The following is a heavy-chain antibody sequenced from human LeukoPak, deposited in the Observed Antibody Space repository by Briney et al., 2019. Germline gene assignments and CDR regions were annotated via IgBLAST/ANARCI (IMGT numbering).Heavy chain of an antibody. CDR3: ARGVNWNYVVYYFDY. CDR1: GFTFSSYS. D-gene: IGHD1-7*01. V-gene: IGHV3-48*01. J-gene: IGHJ4*02. CDR2: ISSSSSTI. Sequence: GGSLRLSCAASGFTFSSYSMNWVRQAPGKGLEWVSYISSSSSTIYYADSVKGRFTISRDNAKNSLYPQMNSLRAEDTAVYYCARGVNWNYVVYYFDYWGQGTLVTVSS.